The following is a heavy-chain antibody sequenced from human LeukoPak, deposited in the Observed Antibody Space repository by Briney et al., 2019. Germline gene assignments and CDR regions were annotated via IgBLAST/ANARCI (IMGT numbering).Heavy chain of an antibody. CDR3: ARDPLDYWATSSGSRRPAFDY. D-gene: IGHD1-26*01. CDR2: ISAYNGNT. Sequence: ASVKVSCRASGFTFTSYGITWVRQAPGQGLEWMGWISAYNGNTQCAQNLQGRVTMTTDTSTNTAYMELRSLRSDDTAVYYCARDPLDYWATSSGSRRPAFDYWGQGTLVTVSS. V-gene: IGHV1-18*01. CDR1: GFTFTSYG. J-gene: IGHJ4*02.